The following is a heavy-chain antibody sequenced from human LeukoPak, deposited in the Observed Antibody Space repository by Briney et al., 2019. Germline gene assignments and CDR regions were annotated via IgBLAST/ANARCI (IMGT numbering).Heavy chain of an antibody. CDR1: GYTFTDFY. CDR2: INPNSGGT. J-gene: IGHJ4*02. D-gene: IGHD4-17*01. CDR3: ARDRTTVTLLDS. V-gene: IGHV1-2*02. Sequence: ASVEVSCKASGYTFTDFYIHWVRQAPGQGPEWMGWINPNSGGTNYAQKFQGRITMTRDTSISTAYMEMSGLRSDDTALYYCARDRTTVTLLDSWGQGTLVTVSS.